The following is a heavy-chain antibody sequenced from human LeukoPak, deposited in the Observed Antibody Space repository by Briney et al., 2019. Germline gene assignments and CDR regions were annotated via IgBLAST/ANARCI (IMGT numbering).Heavy chain of an antibody. D-gene: IGHD6-13*01. Sequence: SETLSLTCTVSGGSISSSSYYWGWIRQPPGKGLEWIGSIYYSGSTYYNPSLKSRVTISVDTSKNQFSLKLSSVTAADTAVYYCASIAAAGSDDAFDIWGQGTMVTVSS. CDR3: ASIAAAGSDDAFDI. J-gene: IGHJ3*02. CDR1: GGSISSSSYY. CDR2: IYYSGST. V-gene: IGHV4-39*07.